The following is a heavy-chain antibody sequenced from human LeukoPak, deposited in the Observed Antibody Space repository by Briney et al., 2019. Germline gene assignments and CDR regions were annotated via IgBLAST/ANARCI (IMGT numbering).Heavy chain of an antibody. CDR2: ISYDGSNK. CDR3: AKTPYYDILTGYYKGDYYYGMDV. J-gene: IGHJ6*02. D-gene: IGHD3-9*01. Sequence: GGSLRLSCAASRFTFSSYGMHWVRKAPGKGLEWVAVISYDGSNKYYADSVKGRFTISRDNSKNTLYLQMNSLRAEDTAVYYCAKTPYYDILTGYYKGDYYYGMDVWGQGTTVTVSS. CDR1: RFTFSSYG. V-gene: IGHV3-30*18.